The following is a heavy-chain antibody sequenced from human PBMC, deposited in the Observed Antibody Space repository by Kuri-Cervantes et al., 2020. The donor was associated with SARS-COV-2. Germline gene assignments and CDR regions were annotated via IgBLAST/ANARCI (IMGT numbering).Heavy chain of an antibody. CDR2: ISSNGGST. CDR1: GFTFSNAW. J-gene: IGHJ4*02. V-gene: IGHV3-64*02. Sequence: LSLTCAASGFTFSNAWMSWVRQAPGKGLEYVSAISSNGGSTYYADSVKGRFTISRDNSKNTLYLQMGSLRAEDMAVYYCARYPFDYWGQGTLVTVSS. CDR3: ARYPFDY. D-gene: IGHD2-2*01.